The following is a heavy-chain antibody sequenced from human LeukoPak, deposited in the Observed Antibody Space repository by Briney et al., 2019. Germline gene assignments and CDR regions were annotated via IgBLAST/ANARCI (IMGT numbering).Heavy chain of an antibody. Sequence: PGGSLRLSCAASGFTVSSNYMSWVRQAPGKGLEWVSVIYSGGITYYADSVKGRFTTSRDNTKNKLYLQMNSLRAEDTGVYYCARATPKHYSYGIFDYWGQGTLVTVSS. D-gene: IGHD5-18*01. CDR3: ARATPKHYSYGIFDY. CDR2: IYSGGIT. V-gene: IGHV3-53*01. J-gene: IGHJ4*02. CDR1: GFTVSSNY.